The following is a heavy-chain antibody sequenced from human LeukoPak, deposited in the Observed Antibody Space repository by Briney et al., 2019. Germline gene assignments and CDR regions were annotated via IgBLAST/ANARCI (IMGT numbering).Heavy chain of an antibody. CDR1: GGSFSGYY. CDR2: INHSGST. V-gene: IGHV4-34*01. CDR3: ARGRSVDY. J-gene: IGHJ4*02. Sequence: SETLSLTCAVYGGSFSGYYWSWIRQPPGKGLEWIGEINHSGSTDYNPSLKSRVTISVDTSKNQFSLKLSSVTAADTAVYYCARGRSVDYWGQGTLVTVSS.